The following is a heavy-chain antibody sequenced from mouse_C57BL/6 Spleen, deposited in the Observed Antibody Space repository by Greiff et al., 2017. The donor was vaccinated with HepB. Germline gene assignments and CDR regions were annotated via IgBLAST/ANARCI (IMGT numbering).Heavy chain of an antibody. V-gene: IGHV5-4*01. CDR3: ARDLLYYGSSYGWYFDV. CDR2: ISDGGSYT. CDR1: GFTFSSYA. J-gene: IGHJ1*03. Sequence: EVKLVESGGGLVKPGGSLKLSCAASGFTFSSYAMSWVRQTPEKRLEWVATISDGGSYTYYPDNVKGRFTISRDNAKNNLYLQMSHLKSEDTAMYYCARDLLYYGSSYGWYFDVWGTGTTVTVSS. D-gene: IGHD1-1*01.